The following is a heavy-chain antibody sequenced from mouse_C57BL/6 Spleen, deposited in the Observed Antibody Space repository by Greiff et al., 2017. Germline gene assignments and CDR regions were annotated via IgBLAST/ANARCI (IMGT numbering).Heavy chain of an antibody. D-gene: IGHD1-1*01. CDR1: GYTFTSYW. V-gene: IGHV1-74*01. CDR3: AYYGSSPWFAY. Sequence: QVQLQQPGAELVKPGASVKVSCKASGYTFTSYWMHWVKQRPGQGLEWIGRIHPSDSDTNYNQKFKGKATVTVDKSSSTAYMQLSSLTSEDSAVYYCAYYGSSPWFAYWGQGTLVTVSA. CDR2: IHPSDSDT. J-gene: IGHJ3*01.